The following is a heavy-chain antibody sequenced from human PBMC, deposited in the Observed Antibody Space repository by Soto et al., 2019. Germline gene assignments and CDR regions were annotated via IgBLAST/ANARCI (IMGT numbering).Heavy chain of an antibody. V-gene: IGHV1-18*01. Sequence: QVQLVQSGGEVKKPGASVKVSCKASGYTFTNYGISWVRQAPGQGLEWMGWINVYNVNTKYAQKVQGRVTMTTDTSTSTAYMELRSRRSDDTAVYYCARGVGSGSYYNQYHWFDPWGQGTLVTVSS. CDR1: GYTFTNYG. D-gene: IGHD3-10*01. CDR2: INVYNVNT. CDR3: ARGVGSGSYYNQYHWFDP. J-gene: IGHJ5*02.